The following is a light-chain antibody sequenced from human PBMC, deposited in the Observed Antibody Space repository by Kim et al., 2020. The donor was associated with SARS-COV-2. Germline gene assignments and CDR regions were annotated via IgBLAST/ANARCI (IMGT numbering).Light chain of an antibody. J-gene: IGKJ3*01. CDR2: AAS. V-gene: IGKV1-27*01. CDR3: QNYKSVPLT. Sequence: ASVGDRVTITCRASQGISYYLAWYQQKPGKVPKHLIYAASALQPGVPSRFSGSGSGTDFTLTISGLQPEDVATYYCQNYKSVPLTFGPGTKVDIK. CDR1: QGISYY.